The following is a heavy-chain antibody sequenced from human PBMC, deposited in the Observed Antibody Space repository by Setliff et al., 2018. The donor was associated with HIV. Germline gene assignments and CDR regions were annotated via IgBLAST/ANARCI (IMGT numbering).Heavy chain of an antibody. D-gene: IGHD2-2*01. CDR3: ARGPDCSSTSCYVSYFYYMDV. J-gene: IGHJ6*03. CDR1: GGSISSSSYY. V-gene: IGHV4-39*07. CDR2: MYYSGST. Sequence: SETLSLTCTVSGGSISSSSYYWGWVRQPPGKGLEWIGSMYYSGSTYYTPSLKSRVTISVDTSKNQLSLKVSSVTAADTAVYYCARGPDCSSTSCYVSYFYYMDVWGKGTAVTVSS.